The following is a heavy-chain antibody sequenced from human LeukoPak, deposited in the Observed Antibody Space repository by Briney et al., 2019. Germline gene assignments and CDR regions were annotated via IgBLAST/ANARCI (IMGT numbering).Heavy chain of an antibody. CDR1: GFTVSSNH. Sequence: GGSLRLSCAASGFTVSSNHMSWVRQAPGKGLEWVSVIYSGGSTYYADSVKGRFTISRDNSKNTLYLQMNSLRAEDTAVYYCARLRPYYYGMDVWGQGTTVTVSS. V-gene: IGHV3-66*01. J-gene: IGHJ6*02. CDR3: ARLRPYYYGMDV. CDR2: IYSGGST. D-gene: IGHD6-25*01.